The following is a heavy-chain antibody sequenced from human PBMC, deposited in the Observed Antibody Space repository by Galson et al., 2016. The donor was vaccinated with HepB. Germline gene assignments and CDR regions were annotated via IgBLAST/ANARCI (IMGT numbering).Heavy chain of an antibody. CDR1: GFTFSNYD. J-gene: IGHJ4*02. D-gene: IGHD1-26*01. CDR3: VTGRYYGGFDF. Sequence: SLRLSCAASGFTSGFTFSNYDMHWVRQIPGKGLEWVSAIGIAADPYYPGSVEGRFTLSRENAKNSLYLQMNSLRAGDTAVYYCVTGRYYGGFDFWGQGTLVTVSS. V-gene: IGHV3-13*05. CDR2: IGIAADP.